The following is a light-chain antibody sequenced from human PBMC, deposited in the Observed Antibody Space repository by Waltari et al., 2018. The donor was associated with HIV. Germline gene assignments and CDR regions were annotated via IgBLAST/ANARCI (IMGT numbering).Light chain of an antibody. J-gene: IGKJ4*01. V-gene: IGKV3-15*01. CDR3: HQYDTWPLT. CDR2: GAS. CDR1: QTFSSK. Sequence: EIVMTQSPATLSVSPGERATLSCRASQTFSSKLAWYQQKPGQAPRLLIYGASTRATGIPARFSGSGSGTEFTLTISSLQSEDFAIYYCHQYDTWPLTFGGGTKVEIK.